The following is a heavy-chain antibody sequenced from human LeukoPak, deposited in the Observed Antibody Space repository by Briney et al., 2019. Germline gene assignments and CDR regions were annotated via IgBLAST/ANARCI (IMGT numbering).Heavy chain of an antibody. CDR1: GFTFSSYG. CDR3: AKDRIAVAGGEAFDI. J-gene: IGHJ3*02. V-gene: IGHV3-30*02. CDR2: IRYDGSNK. Sequence: PGGSLRLSCAASGFTFSSYGMHWVRQAPGKGLEWVAFIRYDGSNKYYADSVKGRFTISRDNSKNTLYLQMNSPGAEDTAVYYCAKDRIAVAGGEAFDIWGQGTMVTVSS. D-gene: IGHD6-19*01.